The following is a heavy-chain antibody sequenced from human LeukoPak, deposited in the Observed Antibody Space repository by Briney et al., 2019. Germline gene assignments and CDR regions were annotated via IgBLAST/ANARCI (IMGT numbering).Heavy chain of an antibody. V-gene: IGHV3-21*01. Sequence: GGSLRLSCAASGFTFSSYSMNWVRQAPGKGLEWVSSISGSSSSYIYYADSVKGRFTISRDNAKNSLYLQMNSLRAEDTAVYYCATSPEPRRWGQGTLVTVSS. CDR3: ATSPEPRR. CDR1: GFTFSSYS. CDR2: ISGSSSSYI. J-gene: IGHJ4*02. D-gene: IGHD1-14*01.